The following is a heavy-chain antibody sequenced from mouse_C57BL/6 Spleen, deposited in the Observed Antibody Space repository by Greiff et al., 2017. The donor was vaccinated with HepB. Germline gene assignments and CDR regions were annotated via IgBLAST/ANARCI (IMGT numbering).Heavy chain of an antibody. D-gene: IGHD1-1*01. CDR3: AIQFITTVVAGGRTSFDY. V-gene: IGHV1-39*01. Sequence: EVKLMESGPELVKPGASVKISCKASGYSFTDYNMNWVKQSNGKSLEWIGVINPNYGTTSYNQKFKGKATLTVDQSSSTAYMQLNSLTSEDSAVYYCAIQFITTVVAGGRTSFDYWGQGTTLTVSS. J-gene: IGHJ2*01. CDR2: INPNYGTT. CDR1: GYSFTDYN.